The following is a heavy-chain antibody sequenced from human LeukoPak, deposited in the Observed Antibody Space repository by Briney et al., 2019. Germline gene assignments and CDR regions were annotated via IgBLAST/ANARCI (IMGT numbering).Heavy chain of an antibody. CDR2: ISSSGSYI. Sequence: PGGSLRLSCAASGFTFSSYSMNWVRQAPGKGLEWVSSISSSGSYIYYAGSVKGRFTIPRDNAKNSLYLQMNSLRAEDTAVYYCAGDFDPWGQGTLVTVSS. V-gene: IGHV3-21*01. J-gene: IGHJ5*02. CDR1: GFTFSSYS. CDR3: AGDFDP.